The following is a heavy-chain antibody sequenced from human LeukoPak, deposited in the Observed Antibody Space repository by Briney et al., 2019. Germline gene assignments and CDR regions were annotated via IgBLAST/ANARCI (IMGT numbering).Heavy chain of an antibody. J-gene: IGHJ4*02. CDR2: ISGSGGST. D-gene: IGHD5-12*01. V-gene: IGHV3-23*01. CDR3: AKDRQGVRGVATIF. Sequence: GGSLKLSCAASGFTFSSYAMSWVRQAPGKGLEWVSAISGSGGSTYYADSVKGRFTISRDNSKNTLYLQMNSLRAEDTAVYYCAKDRQGVRGVATIFWGQGTLVTVSS. CDR1: GFTFSSYA.